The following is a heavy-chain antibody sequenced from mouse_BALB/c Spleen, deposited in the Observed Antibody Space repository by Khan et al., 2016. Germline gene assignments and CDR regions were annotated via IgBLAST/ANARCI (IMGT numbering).Heavy chain of an antibody. CDR3: ARYRYYSGSTRYLDV. V-gene: IGHV9-3-1*01. CDR1: GYTFTNYG. D-gene: IGHD1-1*01. J-gene: IGHJ1*01. Sequence: QIQLVQSGPELKKPGKTVKISCKASGYTFTNYGMNWVKQAPGKGVKWMGWINTYSGESTYADDFKGRFAFSLETSANTAYLQTNNLKNEDTATYVWARYRYYSGSTRYLDVWGAGTTVTVSS. CDR2: INTYSGES.